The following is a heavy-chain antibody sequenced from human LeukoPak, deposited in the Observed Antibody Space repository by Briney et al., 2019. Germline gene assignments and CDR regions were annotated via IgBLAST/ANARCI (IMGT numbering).Heavy chain of an antibody. J-gene: IGHJ4*02. Sequence: GGSLRLSCAASGFTFSSYAMHWVRQAPGKGLEWVAVISYDGSNKYYADSVKGRFTISRDNSKNTLYLQMNSLRAEDTAVYYCARDSGPAEASLGGYYFDYWGQGTLVTVSS. V-gene: IGHV3-30-3*01. CDR1: GFTFSSYA. D-gene: IGHD2-2*01. CDR3: ARDSGPAEASLGGYYFDY. CDR2: ISYDGSNK.